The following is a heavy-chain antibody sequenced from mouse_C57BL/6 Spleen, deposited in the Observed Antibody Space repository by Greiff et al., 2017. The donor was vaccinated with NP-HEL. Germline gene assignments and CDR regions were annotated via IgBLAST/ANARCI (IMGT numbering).Heavy chain of an antibody. J-gene: IGHJ2*01. CDR3: ARHLTGYFDY. D-gene: IGHD4-1*01. Sequence: EVHLVESGGDLVKPGGSLKLSCAASGFTFSSYGMSWVRQTPDKRLEWVATISSGGSYPYYPDSVKGRFTISRDNAKNTLYLQMSSLKSEDTAMYYCARHLTGYFDYWGQGTTLTVSS. CDR2: ISSGGSYP. CDR1: GFTFSSYG. V-gene: IGHV5-6*01.